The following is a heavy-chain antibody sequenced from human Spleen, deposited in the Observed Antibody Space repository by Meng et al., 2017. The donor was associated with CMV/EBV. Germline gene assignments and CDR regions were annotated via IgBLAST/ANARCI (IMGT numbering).Heavy chain of an antibody. CDR1: GFTFSNFA. V-gene: IGHV3-23*01. Sequence: GESLKISCAASGFTFSNFAMTWVRQAPGKGLEWVSTISGSGGSTYYADSVKGRFTISRDNSKNTLYLQMNSLRAEDTAIYYCAKDRLQWFGDLPDYWGQGTLVTVSS. CDR2: ISGSGGST. CDR3: AKDRLQWFGDLPDY. J-gene: IGHJ4*02. D-gene: IGHD3-10*01.